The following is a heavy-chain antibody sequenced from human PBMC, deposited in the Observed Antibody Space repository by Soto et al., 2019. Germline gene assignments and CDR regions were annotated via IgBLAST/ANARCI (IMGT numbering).Heavy chain of an antibody. Sequence: QVQLVQSGAEVKQPGASVKVSCKSSGYTFTHYAMHWVRQTPRQGLEWLGWINTGNRDTGFSQKFQGRVPITMDTAASATYVELSSLISEDSAVYYSARQSDTRILRDAFVIWGQGTLVTVAS. CDR1: GYTFTHYA. CDR3: ARQSDTRILRDAFVI. V-gene: IGHV1-3*04. J-gene: IGHJ3*02. CDR2: INTGNRDT.